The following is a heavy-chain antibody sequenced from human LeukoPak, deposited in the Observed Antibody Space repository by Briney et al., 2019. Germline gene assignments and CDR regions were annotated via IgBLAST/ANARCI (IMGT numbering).Heavy chain of an antibody. CDR1: GFTNSGLTFSSDW. D-gene: IGHD1-20*01. V-gene: IGHV3-7*01. Sequence: GGSLRLSCAGAGFTNSGLTFSSDWMRGVRQPPGEGLEWVDNINKDTIKKYYLVSVKGRFTISRDHVKNSLYLQMNSLRAEDTAVYFCASSPNWNEAEYYFEHWGRGTLVIVAS. J-gene: IGHJ4*02. CDR3: ASSPNWNEAEYYFEH. CDR2: INKDTIKK.